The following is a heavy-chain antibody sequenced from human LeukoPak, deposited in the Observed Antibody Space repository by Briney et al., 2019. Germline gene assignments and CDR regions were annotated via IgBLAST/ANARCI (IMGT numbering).Heavy chain of an antibody. D-gene: IGHD3-3*01. Sequence: SVKVSCKASGGSFTNYAVSWLRQAPGHGLEWMGAIVPMFTTSDYAQKFRDRVTITADESTSTAYMELSSLRSEDTAVYYCARWIGLRFLENDYWGQGTLVTVSS. CDR3: ARWIGLRFLENDY. V-gene: IGHV1-69*13. J-gene: IGHJ4*02. CDR2: IVPMFTTS. CDR1: GGSFTNYA.